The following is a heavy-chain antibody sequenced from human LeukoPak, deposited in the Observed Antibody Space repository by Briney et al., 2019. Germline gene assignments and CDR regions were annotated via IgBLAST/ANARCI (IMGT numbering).Heavy chain of an antibody. J-gene: IGHJ5*02. V-gene: IGHV4-4*07. D-gene: IGHD2-21*02. Sequence: SETLSLTCTVSGGSISSYYWSWIRQPPGKGLEWIGRIYSSGSTNYNPSLNSRVTMSVDTSNNHCSLRLSSVTAEDTAVYYCARHSPAQVGTGWFDPWGEGTLVTVSS. CDR3: ARHSPAQVGTGWFDP. CDR2: IYSSGST. CDR1: GGSISSYY.